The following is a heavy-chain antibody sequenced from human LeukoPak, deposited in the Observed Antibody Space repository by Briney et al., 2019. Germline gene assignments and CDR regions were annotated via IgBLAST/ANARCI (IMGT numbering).Heavy chain of an antibody. D-gene: IGHD3-3*01. J-gene: IGHJ3*02. CDR3: AREAPSHYDFWSGGGDAFDI. CDR2: IYYSGGT. V-gene: IGHV4-59*01. Sequence: PSETLSLTCAVYGGSFSGYYWSWIRQPPGKGLEWIGYIYYSGGTNYNPSLKSRVTISVDTSKNQFSLKLSSVTAADTAVYYCAREAPSHYDFWSGGGDAFDIWGQGTMVTVSS. CDR1: GGSFSGYY.